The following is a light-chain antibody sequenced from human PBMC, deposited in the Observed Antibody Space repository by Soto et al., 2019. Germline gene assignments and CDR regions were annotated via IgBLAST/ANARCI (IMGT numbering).Light chain of an antibody. V-gene: IGKV1-5*03. Sequence: EIQMTQSPSVLAASIGDRVTIACLTSHSFGVFLDCYQKKPGKAPKLLIYKASSLQTGVPSRFSGNGDGTEFRLTISSLQGDDVAAYYCLQYHPSCGLYTFGRGTKVEIK. CDR1: HSFGVF. CDR3: LQYHPSCGLYT. J-gene: IGKJ2*01. CDR2: KAS.